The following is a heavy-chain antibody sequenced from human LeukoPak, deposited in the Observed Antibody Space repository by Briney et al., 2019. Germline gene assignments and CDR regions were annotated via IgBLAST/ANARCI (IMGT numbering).Heavy chain of an antibody. D-gene: IGHD6-13*01. CDR1: GYAFTTYA. CDR3: ARLVAAGGSGSFDP. J-gene: IGHJ5*02. Sequence: ASVKVSCKASGYAFTTYAMNWVRQAPGQGLEWMGWINTYTGNPTYAQDFTGRFVFSLDTSVSTAYLQIYSLKAEDTAVYYCARLVAAGGSGSFDPWGQGTLVTVSS. V-gene: IGHV7-4-1*01. CDR2: INTYTGNP.